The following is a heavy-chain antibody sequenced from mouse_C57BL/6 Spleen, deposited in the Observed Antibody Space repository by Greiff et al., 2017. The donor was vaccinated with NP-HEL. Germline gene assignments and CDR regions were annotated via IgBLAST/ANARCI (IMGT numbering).Heavy chain of an antibody. CDR1: GYSFTGSY. CDR2: INPSTGGT. J-gene: IGHJ4*01. Sequence: VQLQQSGPELVKPGASVKISCKASGYSFTGSYLHWVKQSPEKSLEWIGEINPSTGGTTYNQKFKAKATLTVDKSSSTAYMQLKSLTSEDAAVYYCARYGDYGNYYAMDYWGQGTSVTVSS. CDR3: ARYGDYGNYYAMDY. V-gene: IGHV1-42*01. D-gene: IGHD2-1*01.